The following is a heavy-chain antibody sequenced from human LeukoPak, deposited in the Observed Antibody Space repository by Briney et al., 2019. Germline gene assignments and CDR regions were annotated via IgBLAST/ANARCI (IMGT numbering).Heavy chain of an antibody. CDR2: ISSDGSIK. D-gene: IGHD3-22*01. CDR3: ASGKYDRSGYYYM. J-gene: IGHJ4*02. V-gene: IGHV3-48*03. Sequence: PGGSLRLPCVASGFTFSSYEMNWVRQAPGKGLEWVAYISSDGSIKYHAGPVQGRFTISRDNAKNSVYLQMNSLRADDTAIYYCASGKYDRSGYYYMWGQGSLVTVSS. CDR1: GFTFSSYE.